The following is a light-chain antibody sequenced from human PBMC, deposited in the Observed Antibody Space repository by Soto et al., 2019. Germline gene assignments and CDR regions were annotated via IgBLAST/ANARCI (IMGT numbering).Light chain of an antibody. Sequence: DIRLNQSPPSLSASVGDRVTISCRASQSISTYLMWYQQKPGKAPNLLIYGASGLQNGVPSRSTGSGSGTEFTLTISGLQPVDSGTYYFQQSSITPRSLGQGTKVES. CDR3: QQSSITPRS. CDR2: GAS. J-gene: IGKJ1*01. CDR1: QSISTY. V-gene: IGKV1-39*01.